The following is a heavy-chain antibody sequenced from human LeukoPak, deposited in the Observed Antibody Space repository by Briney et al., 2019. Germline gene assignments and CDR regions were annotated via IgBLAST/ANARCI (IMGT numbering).Heavy chain of an antibody. J-gene: IGHJ6*02. CDR3: ASLHMGCYDSDGMDV. CDR2: PYDRTKWYK. CDR1: GDTFSSNSSA. Sequence: SQTLSLTCAISGDTFSSNSSAWNRIRQSPSRGLKWRINPYDRTKWYKDYEVSVKSRITINPDTSKNQFSLQLNSVTPADTAVYYCASLHMGCYDSDGMDVWGQGTTVTVSS. D-gene: IGHD5-12*01. V-gene: IGHV6-1*01.